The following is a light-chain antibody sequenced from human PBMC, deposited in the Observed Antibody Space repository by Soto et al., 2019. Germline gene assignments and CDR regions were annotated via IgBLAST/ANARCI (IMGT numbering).Light chain of an antibody. Sequence: QSVLTQPASVSGSPGQSITISCTGTSGDVGGYDYVSWYQQYPGNAPILLIYEVRNRPSGVSSRFSGSKSGNTASLTISGLQAEDEADYYCSSYTNKNTIYVFGNGTKLTV. CDR2: EVR. J-gene: IGLJ1*01. CDR3: SSYTNKNTIYV. CDR1: SGDVGGYDY. V-gene: IGLV2-14*01.